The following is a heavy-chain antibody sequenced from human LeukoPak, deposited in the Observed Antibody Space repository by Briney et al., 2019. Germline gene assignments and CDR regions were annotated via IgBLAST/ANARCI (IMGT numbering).Heavy chain of an antibody. CDR1: GFTFSSYW. J-gene: IGHJ4*02. V-gene: IGHV3-74*01. CDR3: ARGGYYGSSGYYNFDY. CDR2: ISTDGSAT. Sequence: GGSLRLSCAASGFTFSSYWMHWVRQAPGKRLVWVSRISTDGSATDYADSVKGRFAISRDNAKNTLYLQMNSLRAEDTAVYYCARGGYYGSSGYYNFDYWGQGILVTVSS. D-gene: IGHD3-22*01.